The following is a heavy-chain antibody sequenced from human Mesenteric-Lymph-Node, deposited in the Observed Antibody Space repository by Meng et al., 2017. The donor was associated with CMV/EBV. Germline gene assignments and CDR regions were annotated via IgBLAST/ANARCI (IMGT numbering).Heavy chain of an antibody. CDR1: GFTFYSYA. CDR3: AKGGVPRGFDY. CDR2: ISSSGGST. V-gene: IGHV3-23*01. Sequence: ETLSLTCAVSGFTFYSYAMTWVRQAPGKGLEWVSTISSSGGSTYYADSVRGRFTISRDTSRNTLYLQMTSLRADDTAVYYCAKGGVPRGFDYWGRGTLVTVSS. J-gene: IGHJ4*02. D-gene: IGHD3-10*01.